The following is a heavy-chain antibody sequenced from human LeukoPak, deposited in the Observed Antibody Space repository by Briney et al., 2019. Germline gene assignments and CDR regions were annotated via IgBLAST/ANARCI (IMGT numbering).Heavy chain of an antibody. Sequence: GASVNVSCKASGYTFTSYDINWVRQATGQGLEWMGWMNPNSGNTGYAQKFQGRVTITRNTSISTAYMELSSLRSEDTAVYYCTRETSSRYFDYWGQGTLVTVSS. CDR2: MNPNSGNT. CDR3: TRETSSRYFDY. CDR1: GYTFTSYD. J-gene: IGHJ4*02. V-gene: IGHV1-8*03.